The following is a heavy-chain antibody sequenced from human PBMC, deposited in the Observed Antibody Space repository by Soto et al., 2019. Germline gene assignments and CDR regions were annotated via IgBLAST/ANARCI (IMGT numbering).Heavy chain of an antibody. CDR2: IKKDGSQK. J-gene: IGHJ5*02. V-gene: IGHV3-7*03. CDR3: AGGNGWLMDT. D-gene: IGHD6-19*01. Sequence: EVQLVESGGGLVQPGGSLRLSCAASGFSFSTYWMNWVRLAPGKGLEWMANIKKDGSQKLYVDSVEGRFTISRDNAKNSLFLQMNNLRADDTAMYYCAGGNGWLMDTWGQGTPVIVSS. CDR1: GFSFSTYW.